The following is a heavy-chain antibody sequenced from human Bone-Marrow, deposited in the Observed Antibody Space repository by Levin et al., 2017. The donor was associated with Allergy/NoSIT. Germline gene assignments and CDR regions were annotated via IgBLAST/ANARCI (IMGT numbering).Heavy chain of an antibody. J-gene: IGHJ6*02. D-gene: IGHD1-1*01. CDR1: GYTLTNYG. CDR3: ARLLEVRIYYQCLDV. Sequence: GESLKISCKASGYTLTNYGIGWVRQAPGQGLEWLGWITGYNLKTKYAEKFQGRVTMTRDTSTSTAYMELRSLRSDDTAVYYCARLLEVRIYYQCLDVWGQGTTVTVSS. V-gene: IGHV1-18*01. CDR2: ITGYNLKT.